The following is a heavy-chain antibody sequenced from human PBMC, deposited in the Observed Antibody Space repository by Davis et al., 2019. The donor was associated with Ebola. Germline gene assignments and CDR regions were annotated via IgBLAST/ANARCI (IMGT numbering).Heavy chain of an antibody. CDR2: IRSKANSYAT. J-gene: IGHJ4*02. V-gene: IGHV3-73*01. Sequence: PGGSLRLSCAASGFTFSGSAMHWVRQASGKGLEWVGRIRSKANSYATAYAASVKGRFTISRDDSKNTAYLQMNSLKTEDTAVYYCTRGGGVAESYWGQGTLVTVSS. CDR3: TRGGGVAESY. CDR1: GFTFSGSA. D-gene: IGHD3-16*01.